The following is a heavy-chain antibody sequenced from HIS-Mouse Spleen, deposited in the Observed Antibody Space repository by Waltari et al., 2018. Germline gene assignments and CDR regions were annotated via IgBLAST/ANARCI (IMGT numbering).Heavy chain of an antibody. CDR1: GFTFSSYW. D-gene: IGHD3-9*01. Sequence: EVQLVESGGGLVQPGGSLRLSCAASGFTFSSYWLSWVRQAQGKGLGWVANIKQDGSEKYYVDSVKGRFTISRDNAKNSLYLQMNSLRAEDTAVYYCARLTYYFDYWGQGTLVTVSS. J-gene: IGHJ4*02. CDR3: ARLTYYFDY. V-gene: IGHV3-7*01. CDR2: IKQDGSEK.